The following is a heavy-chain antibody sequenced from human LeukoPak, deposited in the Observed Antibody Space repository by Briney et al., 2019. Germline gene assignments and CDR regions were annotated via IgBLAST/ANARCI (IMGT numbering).Heavy chain of an antibody. V-gene: IGHV4-59*01. CDR2: IYYSGST. D-gene: IGHD3-22*01. Sequence: SETLSLTCTVSGGSISSYYWSWIRQPPGKGLEWIGYIYYSGSTNYNPSLKGRVTVSVDTSKNQFSLKLRSVTAAYTAVSYSSSPKSPYHYGSSGYWYAFDIWGQGTMVTVSS. CDR1: GGSISSYY. J-gene: IGHJ3*02. CDR3: SSPKSPYHYGSSGYWYAFDI.